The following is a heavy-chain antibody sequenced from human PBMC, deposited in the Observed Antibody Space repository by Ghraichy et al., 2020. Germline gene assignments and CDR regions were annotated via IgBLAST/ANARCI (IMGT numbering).Heavy chain of an antibody. CDR3: ATGGGVTMVRGVIINHPFDY. V-gene: IGHV1-24*01. Sequence: ASVKVSCKVSGYTLTELSMHWVRQAPGKGLEWMGGFDPEDGETIYAQKFQGRVTMTEDTSTDTAYMELSSLRSEDTAVYYCATGGGVTMVRGVIINHPFDYWGQGTLVTVSS. CDR2: FDPEDGET. J-gene: IGHJ4*02. D-gene: IGHD3-10*01. CDR1: GYTLTELS.